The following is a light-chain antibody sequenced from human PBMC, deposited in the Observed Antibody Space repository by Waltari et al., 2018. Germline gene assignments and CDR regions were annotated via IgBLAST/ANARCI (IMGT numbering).Light chain of an antibody. CDR1: RSNTGRTY. Sequence: QSVLTQPPSASGTPGQRVTISRSGSRSNTGRTYVYWYQQLPGTAPKLPLYRNNQRPSGVPDRFSGSKSGTSASLAISGLRSEDEADYYCAAWDDSLSGFYVFGTGTKVTVL. CDR3: AAWDDSLSGFYV. CDR2: RNN. V-gene: IGLV1-47*01. J-gene: IGLJ1*01.